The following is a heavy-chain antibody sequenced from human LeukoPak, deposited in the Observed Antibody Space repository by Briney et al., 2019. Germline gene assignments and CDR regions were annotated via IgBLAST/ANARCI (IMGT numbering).Heavy chain of an antibody. CDR2: VNHSGST. Sequence: SETLSLTCTVSGGSISSYYWSWIRQSPGKGLEWIGEVNHSGSTSYNPSLKSRLTISVDTSKNQFSLKLSSVTAADTAVYYCARGQPKQQLSSWGPGTLVTVSS. J-gene: IGHJ5*02. V-gene: IGHV4-34*01. D-gene: IGHD6-13*01. CDR1: GGSISSYY. CDR3: ARGQPKQQLSS.